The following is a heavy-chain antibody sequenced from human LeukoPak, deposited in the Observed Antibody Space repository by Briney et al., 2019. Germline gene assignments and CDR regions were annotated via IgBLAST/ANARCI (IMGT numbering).Heavy chain of an antibody. V-gene: IGHV3-21*01. CDR3: ASPVNRDDPGEAGYGY. CDR1: GFPFSRYS. D-gene: IGHD5-24*01. CDR2: ITSSSSNK. J-gene: IGHJ4*02. Sequence: PGGSLRLSCAASGFPFSRYSMNWVRQAPGEGPEWVSSITSSSSNKDYVDSVKGRFTVSRDNAKNSLYLQMDSLRVEDTAVYYCASPVNRDDPGEAGYGYWGQGTLVTVSS.